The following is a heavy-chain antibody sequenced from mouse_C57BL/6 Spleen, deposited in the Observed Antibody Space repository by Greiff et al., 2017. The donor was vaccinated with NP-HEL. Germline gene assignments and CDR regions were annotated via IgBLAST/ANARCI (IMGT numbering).Heavy chain of an antibody. V-gene: IGHV1-80*01. J-gene: IGHJ4*01. Sequence: VMLVESGAELVKPGASVKISCKASGYAFSSYWMNWVKQRPGKGLEWIGQIYPGDGDTNYNGKFKGKATLTADKSSSTAYMQLSSLTSEDSAVYFCARSSTDYYAMDYWGQGTSVTVSS. CDR3: ARSSTDYYAMDY. CDR2: IYPGDGDT. D-gene: IGHD1-1*01. CDR1: GYAFSSYW.